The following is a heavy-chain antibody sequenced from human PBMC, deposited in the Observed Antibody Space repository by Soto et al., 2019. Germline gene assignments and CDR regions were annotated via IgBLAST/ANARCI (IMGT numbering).Heavy chain of an antibody. Sequence: GASVKVSCKASGYTFTSYDINWVRQATGQGLEWMGWMNPNSGNTGYAQKFQGRVTMTRNTSISTAYMELSSLRSEDTAVYYCARGIRRNTIFGVAFPSNFRYWGQGTLVTVSS. V-gene: IGHV1-8*01. CDR3: ARGIRRNTIFGVAFPSNFRY. CDR1: GYTFTSYD. J-gene: IGHJ4*02. CDR2: MNPNSGNT. D-gene: IGHD3-3*01.